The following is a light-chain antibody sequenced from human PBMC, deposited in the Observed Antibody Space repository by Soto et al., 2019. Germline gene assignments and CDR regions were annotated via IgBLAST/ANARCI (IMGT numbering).Light chain of an antibody. V-gene: IGLV2-8*01. CDR1: TSDVGGYNF. J-gene: IGLJ2*01. CDR2: EVS. Sequence: QSVLTQPPSASGSPGQSVTISCTGTTSDVGGYNFVSWYQQHPGKAPKLMIYEVSQRPAGVPDRFSGSKSANRASLTVSGLQAEDEADYYCSSYAGANKLLFGGGTKLTVL. CDR3: SSYAGANKLL.